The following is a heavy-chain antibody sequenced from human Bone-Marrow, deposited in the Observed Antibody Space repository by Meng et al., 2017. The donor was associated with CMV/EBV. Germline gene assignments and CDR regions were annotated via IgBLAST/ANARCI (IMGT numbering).Heavy chain of an antibody. CDR1: GFTFSSYW. CDR3: ATIGEYSSSWYHRLDY. J-gene: IGHJ4*02. V-gene: IGHV3-21*01. CDR2: ISSSSSYI. Sequence: GESLKISCVASGFTFSSYWMSWVRQAPGKGLEWVSSISSSSSYIYYADSVKGRFTISRDNAKNSLYLQMNSLRAEDTAVYYCATIGEYSSSWYHRLDYWGQGTLVTVSS. D-gene: IGHD6-13*01.